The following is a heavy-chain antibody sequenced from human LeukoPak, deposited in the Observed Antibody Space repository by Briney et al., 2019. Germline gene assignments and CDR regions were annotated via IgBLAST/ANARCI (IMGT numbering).Heavy chain of an antibody. CDR3: ARMGRITIFGVVSYYYYGMEV. V-gene: IGHV4-34*01. CDR2: INHSGST. D-gene: IGHD3-3*01. J-gene: IGHJ6*02. Sequence: SETLSLTCAVYGGSFSGYYWSWIRQPPGKGLEWIGEINHSGSTNYNPSLKSRVTISVDTSKNQFSLKLSSVTAADTAVYYCARMGRITIFGVVSYYYYGMEVWGQGTTVTVSS. CDR1: GGSFSGYY.